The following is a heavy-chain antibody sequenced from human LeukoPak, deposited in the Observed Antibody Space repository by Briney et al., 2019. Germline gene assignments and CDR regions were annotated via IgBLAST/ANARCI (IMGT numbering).Heavy chain of an antibody. CDR2: ISAYNGNT. CDR1: GYTFTSYG. Sequence: ASVKVSCKASGYTFTSYGISWVRQAPGQGLEWMGWISAYNGNTNYAQKLQGRVNMTTDTSTSTAYMELRSLRSDDTAVYYCARGLKITVVTPYDAFDIWGQGTMVTVSS. J-gene: IGHJ3*02. CDR3: ARGLKITVVTPYDAFDI. V-gene: IGHV1-18*01. D-gene: IGHD4-23*01.